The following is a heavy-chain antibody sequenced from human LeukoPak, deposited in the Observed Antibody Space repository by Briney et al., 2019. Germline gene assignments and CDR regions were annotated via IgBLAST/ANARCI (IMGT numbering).Heavy chain of an antibody. J-gene: IGHJ4*02. CDR1: GFTFSTYA. D-gene: IGHD6-13*01. CDR3: AKAAAAPGFDF. CDR2: ITGSGEST. V-gene: IGHV3-23*01. Sequence: GGSLRLSCAASGFTFSTYAMSWVRQAPGKGLKWISAITGSGESTYYADSVKGRFTISRDSSKNTLYLQMNSLRAEDTAVYYCAKAAAAPGFDFWGQGTLVTVSS.